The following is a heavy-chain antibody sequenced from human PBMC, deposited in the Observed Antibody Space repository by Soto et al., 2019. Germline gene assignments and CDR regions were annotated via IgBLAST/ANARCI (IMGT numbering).Heavy chain of an antibody. CDR2: INQDGTEK. D-gene: IGHD3-16*01. CDR3: ETRNNKAHYYVGVFDF. J-gene: IGHJ4*02. Sequence: PVGSLRLSCAASGLAFSTHWMTWVRQAPGKGLEWVANINQDGTEKYYVDSVKGRFTISRDNAKNSLYLQMNSLTAEETALYYCETRNNKAHYYVGVFDFWGQGALVTVSS. V-gene: IGHV3-7*01. CDR1: GLAFSTHW.